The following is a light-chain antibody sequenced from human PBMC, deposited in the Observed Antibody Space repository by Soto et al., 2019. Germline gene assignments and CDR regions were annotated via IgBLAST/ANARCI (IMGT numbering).Light chain of an antibody. CDR2: AAS. J-gene: IGKJ1*01. CDR3: QQYGSSPET. CDR1: QSISSY. V-gene: IGKV1-39*01. Sequence: IKMNQSPSSLSASVGDRVTITCRASQSISSYLNWYQQKPGKAPKLLIYAASSLQSGVPSRFSGSGSGTDFTLTISRLEPEDFAVYYCQQYGSSPETFGQGTKVDIK.